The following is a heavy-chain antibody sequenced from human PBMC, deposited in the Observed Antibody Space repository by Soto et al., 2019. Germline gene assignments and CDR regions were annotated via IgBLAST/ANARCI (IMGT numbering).Heavy chain of an antibody. V-gene: IGHV4-39*01. CDR2: IYYSGNA. J-gene: IGHJ4*02. CDR3: VRASTLDY. CDR1: GATINRGSFY. Sequence: QLQLQESGPGLVKPPETLSLTCSVSGATINRGSFYWVWVRPHPGKGLEWIGSIYYSGNAYYSPSLKTRVTISVDTSKNQFSLKVNSVTYADTAVYYCVRASTLDYWGQGILVTVSS.